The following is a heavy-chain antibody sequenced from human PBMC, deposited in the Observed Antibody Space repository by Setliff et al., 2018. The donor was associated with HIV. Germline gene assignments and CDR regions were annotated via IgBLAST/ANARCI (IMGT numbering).Heavy chain of an antibody. J-gene: IGHJ5*02. CDR1: SGSISTYH. V-gene: IGHV4-59*12. CDR3: TREKFGSGSSVPEVRLFDP. D-gene: IGHD6-25*01. CDR2: IYNIGST. Sequence: SETLSLTCTVSSGSISTYHWSWIRQPPGKGLEWIGYIYNIGSTNYNPSLRSRVTISLDRSKNQFSLRLRSVTAADTAVYFCTREKFGSGSSVPEVRLFDPWGQGTLVTVSS.